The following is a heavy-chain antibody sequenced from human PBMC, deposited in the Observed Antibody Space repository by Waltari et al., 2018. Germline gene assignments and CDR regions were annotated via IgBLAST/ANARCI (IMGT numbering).Heavy chain of an antibody. CDR3: ARGVPAASADY. CDR1: GGSISSYY. J-gene: IGHJ4*02. V-gene: IGHV4-59*01. D-gene: IGHD2-2*01. CDR2: IYYSGST. Sequence: QVQLQESGPGLVKPSETLSLTCTVSGGSISSYYWSWIRQPPGKGLEWIGYIYYSGSTNYNPSLKSRVTISVDTSKNQFSLKLSSVTAADTAVYYCARGVPAASADYWGQGTLVTVSS.